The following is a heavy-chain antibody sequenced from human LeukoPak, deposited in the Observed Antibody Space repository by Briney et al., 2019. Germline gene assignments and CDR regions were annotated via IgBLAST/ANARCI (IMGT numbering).Heavy chain of an antibody. V-gene: IGHV4-59*12. J-gene: IGHJ4*02. Sequence: SETLSLTCTVSGGSIDTYYWNWIRQPPGKGLEWIGYVFHTGSTNYNPSLKSRVTISVDTSKNQFSLKLGSVTAADTAVYYCARGVSSGYLFYFDYWGQGTLVTVSS. CDR1: GGSIDTYY. CDR2: VFHTGST. CDR3: ARGVSSGYLFYFDY. D-gene: IGHD3-22*01.